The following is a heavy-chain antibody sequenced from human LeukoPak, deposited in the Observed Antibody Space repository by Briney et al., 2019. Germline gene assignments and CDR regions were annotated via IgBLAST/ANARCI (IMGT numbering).Heavy chain of an antibody. J-gene: IGHJ4*02. D-gene: IGHD2-15*01. CDR2: ISSSGSAI. Sequence: PGGSLRLSCAASRFTISDYYMTWIRQAPGKGLEWVSYISSSGSAIYYADSVKGRFTVSRDNAKNSLYLQMNSLRAEDMAVYYCATPGRNYFDSWGQGSLVTVSS. V-gene: IGHV3-11*01. CDR3: ATPGRNYFDS. CDR1: RFTISDYY.